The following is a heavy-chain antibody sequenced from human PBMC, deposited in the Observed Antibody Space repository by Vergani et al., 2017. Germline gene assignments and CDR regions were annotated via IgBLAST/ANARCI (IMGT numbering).Heavy chain of an antibody. V-gene: IGHV4-39*01. D-gene: IGHD4-11*01. CDR1: GGPIGSSSYY. CDR2: IYFSGRT. Sequence: QLQLQESGPGLVKPSETLSLTCLVSGGPIGSSSYYWGWIPQPPGKGWGGIGSIYFSGRTDYNPSLKGRVTISGDTSKNQFSLKLSSVTAADTAVYYGARRDYRRRCWFDPWGQGTLVTVSS. J-gene: IGHJ5*02. CDR3: ARRDYRRRCWFDP.